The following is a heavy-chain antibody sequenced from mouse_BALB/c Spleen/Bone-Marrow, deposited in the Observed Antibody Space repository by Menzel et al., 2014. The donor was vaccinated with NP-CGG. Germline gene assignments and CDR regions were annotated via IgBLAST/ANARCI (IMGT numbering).Heavy chain of an antibody. CDR3: TKEGIYDDYDY. Sequence: QVQLQQSGAELAKPRASVKMSCKASGYTFTNYWMHWVKQRPGQGLEWIGYIDPSTGYTKYNQKFKDKATLTADKSSSTAFKQLSSMTSEDSAVYYCTKEGIYDDYDYWGQGTPVTVSA. D-gene: IGHD2-3*01. V-gene: IGHV1-7*01. CDR1: GYTFTNYW. J-gene: IGHJ3*01. CDR2: IDPSTGYT.